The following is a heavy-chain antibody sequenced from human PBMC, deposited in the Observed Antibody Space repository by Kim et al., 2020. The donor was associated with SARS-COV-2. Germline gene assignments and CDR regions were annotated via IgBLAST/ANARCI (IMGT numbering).Heavy chain of an antibody. CDR2: ISSSSSNI. CDR1: GFTFSSYS. Sequence: GGSLRLSCAASGFTFSSYSMNWVRQAPGKGLEWVSSISSSSSNIYYADSVKGRFTISRDNAKNSLYLQMNSLRAEDTAVYYCARRHRFGVDPRGGDCYYGMDVWGQGTTVTVSS. D-gene: IGHD3-3*01. CDR3: ARRHRFGVDPRGGDCYYGMDV. V-gene: IGHV3-21*01. J-gene: IGHJ6*02.